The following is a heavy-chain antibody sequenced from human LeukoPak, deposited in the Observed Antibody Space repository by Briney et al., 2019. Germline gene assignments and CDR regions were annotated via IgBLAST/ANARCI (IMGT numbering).Heavy chain of an antibody. CDR2: IIPINNIP. J-gene: IGHJ4*02. D-gene: IGHD3-9*01. V-gene: IGHV1-69*10. Sequence: SVKVSCKASGGSFSRNAINWVRQAPGQGLEWMGRIIPINNIPNYAEKFQGRVTFTADKSTGIAYMELRSLRSEDTAVYYCARELRDFDWLEYYFQYWGQGTLVTVSS. CDR3: ARELRDFDWLEYYFQY. CDR1: GGSFSRNA.